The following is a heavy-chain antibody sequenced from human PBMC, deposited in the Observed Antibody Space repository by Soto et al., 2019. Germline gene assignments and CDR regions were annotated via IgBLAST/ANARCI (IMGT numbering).Heavy chain of an antibody. J-gene: IGHJ6*02. D-gene: IGHD3-22*01. Sequence: ASVKVSCKASGYTFTSYYMHWVRQAPGQGLEWMGIINPSGGSTSYAQKFQGRVTMTRDTSTSTVYMELSSLRSEDTAVYYCARDLYPNYYDSSGLPGYYGMDVWGQGTTVTVSS. CDR1: GYTFTSYY. V-gene: IGHV1-46*01. CDR2: INPSGGST. CDR3: ARDLYPNYYDSSGLPGYYGMDV.